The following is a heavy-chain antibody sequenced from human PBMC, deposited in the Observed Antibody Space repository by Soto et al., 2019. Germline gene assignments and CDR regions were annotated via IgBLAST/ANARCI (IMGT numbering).Heavy chain of an antibody. CDR3: ARSPPFTYDSGWNPVDY. J-gene: IGHJ4*02. Sequence: ASVKVSCKASAYTFTPYYMHWVRQAPGQGLEWMGMLIPSGETTFPSADTTTYAQNFQGRVTMTRDTSTSTVYMELSSLRSDDTAVYYCARSPPFTYDSGWNPVDYWAQGTLVTVS. CDR1: AYTFTPYY. D-gene: IGHD6-19*01. V-gene: IGHV1-46*03. CDR2: LIPSGETTFPSADTT.